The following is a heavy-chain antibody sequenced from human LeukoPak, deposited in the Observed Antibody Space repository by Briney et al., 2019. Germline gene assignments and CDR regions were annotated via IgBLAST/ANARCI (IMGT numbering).Heavy chain of an antibody. CDR3: ASGDNDPLFDY. Sequence: SETLSLTCTVSGGSISNYYWSWIRQHPGKGLEWIGSIYYSGSTNYNPSLQGRVTISLDTSRNQFSLKLSSVTAADTAVYYCASGDNDPLFDYWGQGTLVTVSS. CDR2: IYYSGST. CDR1: GGSISNYY. J-gene: IGHJ4*02. D-gene: IGHD6-25*01. V-gene: IGHV4-59*06.